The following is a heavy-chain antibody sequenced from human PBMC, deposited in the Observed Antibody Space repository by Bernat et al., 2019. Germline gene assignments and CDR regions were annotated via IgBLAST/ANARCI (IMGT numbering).Heavy chain of an antibody. CDR3: ASEGYSGYDPFDY. CDR1: GGSISSSGYY. V-gene: IGHV4-39*01. Sequence: QLQLQESGPGLVKPSETLSLTCTVSGGSISSSGYYWGWIRQPPGKGLEWIGSIYYSGSTYYNPSLKSRVTISVDTSKNQFSLKLSSVTAADTAVYYCASEGYSGYDPFDYWGQGTLVTVSS. J-gene: IGHJ4*02. CDR2: IYYSGST. D-gene: IGHD5-12*01.